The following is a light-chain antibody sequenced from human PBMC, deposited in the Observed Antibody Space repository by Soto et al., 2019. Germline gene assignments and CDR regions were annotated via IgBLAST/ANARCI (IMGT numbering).Light chain of an antibody. CDR3: QQYGSSSWT. J-gene: IGKJ1*01. CDR1: QRVSNNY. Sequence: EIVLTQSPGTLSLSPGERAILSCRASQRVSNNYLAWYQHKPGQAPRLLIYGASNRAAGIPARFSGSGSGTEFTLTISRLEPEDFAVYYCQQYGSSSWTFGQGTKVDI. CDR2: GAS. V-gene: IGKV3-20*01.